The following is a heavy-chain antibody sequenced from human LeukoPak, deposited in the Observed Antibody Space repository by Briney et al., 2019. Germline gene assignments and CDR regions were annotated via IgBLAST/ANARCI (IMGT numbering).Heavy chain of an antibody. V-gene: IGHV3-7*01. CDR1: RFSFSSYW. CDR2: INQDGTEK. D-gene: IGHD2-15*01. J-gene: IGHJ4*02. CDR3: ARIPRDDIVSSSSYY. Sequence: PGGSLRLSCEASRFSFSSYWMSWVRQTPGMGLEWLANINQDGTEKYYMDSVKDRFTISRDNDKNSLYLQMNSLIAEDTAVYYCARIPRDDIVSSSSYYWGQGTLVTVSS.